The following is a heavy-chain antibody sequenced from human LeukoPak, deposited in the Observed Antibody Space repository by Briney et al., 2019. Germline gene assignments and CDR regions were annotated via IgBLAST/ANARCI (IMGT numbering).Heavy chain of an antibody. CDR3: ARMYSRTNYFDY. CDR2: IYYSGST. Sequence: SETLSLTCTVSGYSISSGYYWGWIRQPPGRGLEWIGYIYYSGSTNYNPSLKSRVTISVDTSKNQFSLKLSSVTAADTAVYYCARMYSRTNYFDYWGQGTLVTVSS. V-gene: IGHV4-61*01. J-gene: IGHJ4*02. D-gene: IGHD6-13*01. CDR1: GYSISSGYY.